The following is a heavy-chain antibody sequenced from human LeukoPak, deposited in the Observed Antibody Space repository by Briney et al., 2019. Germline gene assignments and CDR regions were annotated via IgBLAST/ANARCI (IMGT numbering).Heavy chain of an antibody. Sequence: GESLKISCKGSGYSFTSYWISWVRRMPGKGLEWMGRIDPSDSYTNYSPSFQGHVTISADKSISTAYLQWSSLKASDTAMYYCARDGVSGYSYGDYWGQGTLVTVSS. CDR3: ARDGVSGYSYGDY. CDR2: IDPSDSYT. V-gene: IGHV5-10-1*01. D-gene: IGHD5-18*01. CDR1: GYSFTSYW. J-gene: IGHJ4*02.